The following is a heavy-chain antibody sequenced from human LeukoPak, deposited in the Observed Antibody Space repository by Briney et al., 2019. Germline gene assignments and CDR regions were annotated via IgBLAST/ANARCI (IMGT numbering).Heavy chain of an antibody. Sequence: GGSLRLSCEGSGFNLSTYWMSWVRQAPGKGLEWVANIKQDGSEKYYVDSVKGRFTISRDNAKNSLYLQMNSLRAEDTAVYYCARFSGGYYSRYYYGMDVWGQGTTVTVSS. CDR1: GFNLSTYW. V-gene: IGHV3-7*01. D-gene: IGHD3-22*01. J-gene: IGHJ6*02. CDR3: ARFSGGYYSRYYYGMDV. CDR2: IKQDGSEK.